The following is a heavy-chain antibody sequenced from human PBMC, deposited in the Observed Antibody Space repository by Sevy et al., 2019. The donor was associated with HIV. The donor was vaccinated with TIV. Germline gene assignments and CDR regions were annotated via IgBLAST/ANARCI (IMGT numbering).Heavy chain of an antibody. J-gene: IGHJ4*02. CDR3: ARDPSAAGYEEFDY. D-gene: IGHD6-13*01. Sequence: ASVKVSCKASGYTFTSYGISWVRQAPGQGLEWMGWISPYNGNTNYAQKLQGRVTMTTDTSTSTAYMELRSLRSDDTAVYYCARDPSAAGYEEFDYWGQGTLVTVSS. CDR2: ISPYNGNT. CDR1: GYTFTSYG. V-gene: IGHV1-18*01.